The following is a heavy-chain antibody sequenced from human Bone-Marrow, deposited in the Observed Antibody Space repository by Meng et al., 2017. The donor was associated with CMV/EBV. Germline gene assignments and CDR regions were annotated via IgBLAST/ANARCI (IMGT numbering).Heavy chain of an antibody. V-gene: IGHV4-39*07. CDR2: ICDSGNT. J-gene: IGHJ5*02. CDR1: GGSISSTSYC. D-gene: IGHD1-1*01. CDR3: ARSNWNWLDP. Sequence: SETLSLTCSVSGGSISSTSYCWGWIRQPPGKGLEWIGNICDSGNTHYNPSLKSRVTISLDTSKNQFSLKMRSVTAADTAVYYCARSNWNWLDPWGQGTLVTVSS.